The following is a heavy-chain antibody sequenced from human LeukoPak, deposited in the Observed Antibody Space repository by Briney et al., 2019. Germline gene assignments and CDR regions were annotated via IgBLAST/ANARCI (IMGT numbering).Heavy chain of an antibody. CDR2: IYYSGST. D-gene: IGHD3-22*01. CDR1: GGSISSYY. Sequence: PSETLSLTCTVSGGSISSYYWSWIRQPPGKGLEWIGYIYYSGSTNYNPSLKSRVTISVDTSKNQFSLKLSSVTAADTAVYYCARGYYDTDVAFDIWGQGTMVTVS. J-gene: IGHJ3*02. CDR3: ARGYYDTDVAFDI. V-gene: IGHV4-59*01.